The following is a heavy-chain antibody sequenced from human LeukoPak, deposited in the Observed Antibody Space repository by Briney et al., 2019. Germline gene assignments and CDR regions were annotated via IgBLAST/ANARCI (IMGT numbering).Heavy chain of an antibody. J-gene: IGHJ4*02. CDR3: ARDSQYCSGGSCYRGDY. V-gene: IGHV3-21*01. Sequence: GGSLRLSCAASGFTFSSYSMNWVRQAPGKGLEWVSSISSSSSYIYYADSVKGRFTISRDNAKNSLYLQMNSLRAEDTAVYYCARDSQYCSGGSCYRGDYWGQGTLVTVSS. D-gene: IGHD2-15*01. CDR1: GFTFSSYS. CDR2: ISSSSSYI.